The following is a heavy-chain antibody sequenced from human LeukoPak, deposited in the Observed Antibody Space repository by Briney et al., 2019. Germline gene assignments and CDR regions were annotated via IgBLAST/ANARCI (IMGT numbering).Heavy chain of an antibody. CDR3: ASYGGSSGWSFWGFQH. Sequence: PSETLSLTCTVSGGSISSSSYYWGWIRQPPGKGLEWIGSIYYSGSTYYNPSLKSRVTISVDTSKNQFSLKLSSVTAADTAVYYCASYGGSSGWSFWGFQHWGQGTLVTVSS. V-gene: IGHV4-39*07. CDR2: IYYSGST. D-gene: IGHD6-19*01. J-gene: IGHJ1*01. CDR1: GGSISSSSYY.